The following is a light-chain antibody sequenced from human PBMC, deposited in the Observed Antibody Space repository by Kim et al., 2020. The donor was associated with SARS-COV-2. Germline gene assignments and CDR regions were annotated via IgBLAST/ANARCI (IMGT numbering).Light chain of an antibody. CDR3: QQHYSSPPT. CDR1: QSVLYNSNNKNY. Sequence: RATINCKSSQSVLYNSNNKNYLAWYQQKPGQSPKLLIYWASTRESGVPDRFSGSGSGTDFTLTISSLQAEDVAVYYCQQHYSSPPTFGQGTKLEI. V-gene: IGKV4-1*01. CDR2: WAS. J-gene: IGKJ1*01.